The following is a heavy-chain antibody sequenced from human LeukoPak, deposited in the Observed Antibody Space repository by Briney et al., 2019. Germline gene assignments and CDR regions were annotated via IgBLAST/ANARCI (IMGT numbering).Heavy chain of an antibody. J-gene: IGHJ4*02. D-gene: IGHD6-6*01. V-gene: IGHV4-4*09. CDR2: IYTSGGT. Sequence: PGGSLRLSCAASGFTFSDYYMSWIRQPPGKGLEWIGYIYTSGGTNYIPSLKGRVTISIDTSKNQFSLKLSSVTAADSAVYYCARLTRLSTSPDRYYLDYWGQGTLVTVSS. CDR3: ARLTRLSTSPDRYYLDY. CDR1: GFTFSDYY.